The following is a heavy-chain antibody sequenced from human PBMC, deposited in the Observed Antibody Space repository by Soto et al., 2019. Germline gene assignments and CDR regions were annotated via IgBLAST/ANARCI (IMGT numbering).Heavy chain of an antibody. CDR3: ARIFGVYGWYFDY. Sequence: QLQQQESGPGLVKPTEILSLTCTVSSGSISSSSCYWGWIREPPRKGLEWIGTIYYSGSTYYNPSLKSRVTISVDTSKKQFSLMLSSVTAADTAVYYCARIFGVYGWYFDYWGQGTLVTVSS. CDR1: SGSISSSSCY. D-gene: IGHD2-8*02. V-gene: IGHV4-39*01. J-gene: IGHJ4*02. CDR2: IYYSGST.